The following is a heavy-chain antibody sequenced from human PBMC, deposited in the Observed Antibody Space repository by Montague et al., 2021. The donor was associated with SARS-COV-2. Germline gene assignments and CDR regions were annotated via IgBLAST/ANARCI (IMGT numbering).Heavy chain of an antibody. CDR3: AGDRVCSWHFDF. CDR2: IYYSGST. Sequence: SETLYLTCNVSGGSISSYYWSWIRQSPGKGLEWIGYIYYSGSTKXNPSFKSRVTMLVDTSKRQMSLRLSSVTAADTAVYYCAGDRVCSWHFDFWGRGTLVTVSS. D-gene: IGHD4/OR15-4a*01. CDR1: GGSISSYY. V-gene: IGHV4-59*01. J-gene: IGHJ2*01.